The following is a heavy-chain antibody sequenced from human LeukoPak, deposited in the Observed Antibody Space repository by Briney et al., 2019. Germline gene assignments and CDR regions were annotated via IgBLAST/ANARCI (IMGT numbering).Heavy chain of an antibody. D-gene: IGHD3-22*01. CDR3: ARSNARYDSSGYLD. J-gene: IGHJ4*02. Sequence: SETLSLTCTVSGGSISSSSYYWGWIRQPPGKGLEWIGSIYYSGSTYYNPSLKSRVTISVDTSKNQFSLKLSSVTAADTAVYYCARSNARYDSSGYLDWGQGTLVTVSS. CDR2: IYYSGST. CDR1: GGSISSSSYY. V-gene: IGHV4-39*01.